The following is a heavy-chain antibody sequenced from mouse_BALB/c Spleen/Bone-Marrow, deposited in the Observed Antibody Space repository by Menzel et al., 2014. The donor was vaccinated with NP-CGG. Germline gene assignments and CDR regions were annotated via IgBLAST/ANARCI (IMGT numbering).Heavy chain of an antibody. CDR2: IDPYDSET. Sequence: VQLQQSGAELVRPGASVKLSCKASGYTFTSYWMNWVKQKPEQGLEWIGRIDPYDSETHYNQKFKDKAILTADKSSSTACMQLSSLTSEDSAVYYGARVCYGNCPLCYFDYWGQGTTLTVSS. CDR3: ARVCYGNCPLCYFDY. J-gene: IGHJ2*01. CDR1: GYTFTSYW. V-gene: IGHV1-52*01. D-gene: IGHD2-1*01.